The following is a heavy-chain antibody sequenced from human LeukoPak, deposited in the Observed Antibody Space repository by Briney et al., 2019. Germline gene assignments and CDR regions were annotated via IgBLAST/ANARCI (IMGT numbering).Heavy chain of an antibody. CDR1: GGSIAGGDYH. CDR3: ARDANLASLKYFDY. CDR2: IYYSGYT. Sequence: SETLSLTCSVSGGSIAGGDYHWTWIRQAPGKGLEWIGNIYYSGYTNYNPSLKGRVTISVDTSKNQFSLKLSSVTAADTAVYYCARDANLASLKYFDYWGQGSLVTVSS. D-gene: IGHD1-14*01. V-gene: IGHV4-30-4*08. J-gene: IGHJ4*02.